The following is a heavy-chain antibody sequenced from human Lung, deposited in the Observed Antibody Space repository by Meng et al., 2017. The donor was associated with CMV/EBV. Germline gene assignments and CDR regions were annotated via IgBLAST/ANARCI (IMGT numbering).Heavy chain of an antibody. CDR3: ARVIAVAGTAPFDY. J-gene: IGHJ4*02. CDR1: GHTFTGYY. CDR2: IYPNTGGA. D-gene: IGHD6-19*01. Sequence: ASXXVSXKASGHTFTGYYIHWVRQAPGQGLEWMGCIYPNTGGAKYAQKFQGRVTMTRDTSISTAYMELSSLRSDDTAVYYCARVIAVAGTAPFDYWGQGTXVTVSS. V-gene: IGHV1-2*02.